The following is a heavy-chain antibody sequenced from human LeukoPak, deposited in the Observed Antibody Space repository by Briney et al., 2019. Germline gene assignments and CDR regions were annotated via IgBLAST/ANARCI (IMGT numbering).Heavy chain of an antibody. CDR3: ATSLGPLTEY. J-gene: IGHJ4*02. D-gene: IGHD7-27*01. CDR2: INSGGSGT. CDR1: GFPLSSYW. V-gene: IGHV3-74*01. Sequence: SGGSLRLSCAASGFPLSSYWMHWVRQTAGKGLVWVSRINSGGSGTSYADSVEGRFTISRDNAKNTLYLQMNSLRAEDTALYYCATSLGPLTEYWGQGTLVTVSS.